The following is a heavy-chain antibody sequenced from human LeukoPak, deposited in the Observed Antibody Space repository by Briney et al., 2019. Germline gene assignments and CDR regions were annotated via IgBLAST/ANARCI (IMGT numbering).Heavy chain of an antibody. V-gene: IGHV4-4*07. CDR3: AREGVVITVGFDY. CDR2: IYTSGST. Sequence: SETLSLTCTVSGDSISNYYWSWIRQPAGKGLEWIGRIYTSGSTNYNPSLKSRVTMSVDTSKNQFSLKLSSVTAADTAVYYCAREGVVITVGFDYWGQGTLVTVSS. D-gene: IGHD3-22*01. CDR1: GDSISNYY. J-gene: IGHJ4*02.